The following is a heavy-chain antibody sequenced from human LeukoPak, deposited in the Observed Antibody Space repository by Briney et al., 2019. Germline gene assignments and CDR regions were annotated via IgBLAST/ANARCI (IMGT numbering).Heavy chain of an antibody. Sequence: GGSLRLSCAASGFTFSSYEMNWVRQAPGKGLEWVSSISFTGGTTYYADSVKGRFTISRDNSKDTLYLQMNSVRAEDTAIYYCVKNGDRGAYCSGGSCYPYYYYYMDVWGKGTTVTISS. V-gene: IGHV3-23*01. J-gene: IGHJ6*03. D-gene: IGHD2-15*01. CDR3: VKNGDRGAYCSGGSCYPYYYYYMDV. CDR1: GFTFSSYE. CDR2: ISFTGGTT.